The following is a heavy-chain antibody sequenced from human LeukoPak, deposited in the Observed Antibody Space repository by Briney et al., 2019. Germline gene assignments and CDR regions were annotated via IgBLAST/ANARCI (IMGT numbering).Heavy chain of an antibody. V-gene: IGHV5-51*01. CDR2: IYPGDSDT. J-gene: IGHJ4*02. Sequence: RGESLKISCKGPGYSFTSYWIGWVRQMPGKGPEWMGIIYPGDSDTRYSPSFQGQVTISADKSINTAYLQWSSLKASDTAIYYCVRQSGGTVITIIDYWGQGTLVTVPS. CDR3: VRQSGGTVITIIDY. D-gene: IGHD2-15*01. CDR1: GYSFTSYW.